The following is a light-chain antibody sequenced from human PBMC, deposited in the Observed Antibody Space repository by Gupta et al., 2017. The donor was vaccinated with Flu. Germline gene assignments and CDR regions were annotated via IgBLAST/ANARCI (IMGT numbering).Light chain of an antibody. CDR3: QQYENSPQT. Sequence: EIVLTQSPGTLSLSPGERVTLSCRASQSIRRGYLAWYQQKPGQPPRLLIYGASKRAIGIPDRFSGSGSGTDFTLTLSRLEPEDFAVYYCQQYENSPQTFGQGTKLDIK. V-gene: IGKV3-20*01. CDR2: GAS. CDR1: QSIRRGY. J-gene: IGKJ1*01.